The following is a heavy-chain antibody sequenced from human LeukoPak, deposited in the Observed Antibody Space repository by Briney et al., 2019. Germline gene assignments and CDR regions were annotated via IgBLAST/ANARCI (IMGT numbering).Heavy chain of an antibody. J-gene: IGHJ1*01. CDR2: VKQDGTEK. V-gene: IGHV3-7*01. Sequence: PGGSLRLTCVASGFRFGRDWISWVRQAPGKGLEWVACVKQDGTEKNYVVSVWGRFTFSVDNGKNSLYLQMNSLRAEDTAKYYCATLDSTKSVLWGRGTAVIVSS. CDR3: ATLDSTKSVL. D-gene: IGHD2-2*01. CDR1: GFRFGRDW.